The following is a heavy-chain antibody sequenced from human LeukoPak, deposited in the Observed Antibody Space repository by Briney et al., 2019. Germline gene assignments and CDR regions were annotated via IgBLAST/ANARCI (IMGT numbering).Heavy chain of an antibody. Sequence: PGGSLRLSCAAAGLTVSSNYMSWVRQAPGKGLEWVSVIFSGGNTYYADSVKGRFTISRDNSKNTLYLQMNSLRAEDTAVYYCARGGGNSEFDYWGQGTLVTVSS. CDR2: IFSGGNT. CDR3: ARGGGNSEFDY. J-gene: IGHJ4*02. CDR1: GLTVSSNY. V-gene: IGHV3-53*01. D-gene: IGHD4-23*01.